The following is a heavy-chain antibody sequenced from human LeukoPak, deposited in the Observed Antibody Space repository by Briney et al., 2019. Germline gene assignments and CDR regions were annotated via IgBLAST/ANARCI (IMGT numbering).Heavy chain of an antibody. V-gene: IGHV3-23*01. D-gene: IGHD3-10*01. CDR3: AREDYYGSGSYYNWIVDY. Sequence: PGGSLRLSCAASGFTFSSYAMSWVRQAPGKGLEWVSAISGSGGSTYYADSVKGRFTISRDNSKNTLYLQMNSLRAEDTAVYYCAREDYYGSGSYYNWIVDYWGQGTLVTVSS. J-gene: IGHJ4*02. CDR1: GFTFSSYA. CDR2: ISGSGGST.